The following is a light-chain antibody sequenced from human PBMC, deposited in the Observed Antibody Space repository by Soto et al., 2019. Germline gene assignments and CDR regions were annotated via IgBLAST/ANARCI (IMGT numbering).Light chain of an antibody. CDR2: EAS. CDR3: QQHINWPLT. CDR1: QTVSTS. Sequence: EIGLTQPPPTLSLSPGEKATLSCRASQTVSTSLAGYQQKPGQAPRLLIYEASNRATGIPARFSGSGSGADFTLTISSLEPEDFALYYCQQHINWPLTFGGGTKVEIK. J-gene: IGKJ4*01. V-gene: IGKV3-11*01.